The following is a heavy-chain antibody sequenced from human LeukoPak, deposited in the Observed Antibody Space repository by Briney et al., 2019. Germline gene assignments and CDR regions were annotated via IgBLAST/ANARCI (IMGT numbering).Heavy chain of an antibody. CDR2: VNTDGGST. J-gene: IGHJ3*02. CDR3: VKTMVTSGGLIRTDAFDI. Sequence: PGGSLRLSCSASGFTFNKYAIHWVRQAPGKGLEYVSGVNTDGGSTYYADSVKGRFTISRDNSMNTLYLQMSSLRPEDTAVYYCVKTMVTSGGLIRTDAFDIWGQGTMVTVS. D-gene: IGHD3-16*01. V-gene: IGHV3-64D*06. CDR1: GFTFNKYA.